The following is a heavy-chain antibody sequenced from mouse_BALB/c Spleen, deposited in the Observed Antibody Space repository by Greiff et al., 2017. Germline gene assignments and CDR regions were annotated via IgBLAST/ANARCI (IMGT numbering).Heavy chain of an antibody. CDR3: ARGDYGNYNWYFDV. V-gene: IGHV5-6-5*01. CDR2: ISSGGST. Sequence: DVMLVESGGGLVKPGGSLKLSCAASGFTFSSYAMSWVRQTPEKRLEWVASISSGGSTYYPDSVKGRFTISRDNARNILYLQMSSLRSEDTAMYYCARGDYGNYNWYFDVWGAGTTVTVSS. D-gene: IGHD2-1*01. CDR1: GFTFSSYA. J-gene: IGHJ1*01.